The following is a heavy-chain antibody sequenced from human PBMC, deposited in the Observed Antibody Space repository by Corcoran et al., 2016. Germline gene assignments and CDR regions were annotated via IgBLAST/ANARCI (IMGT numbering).Heavy chain of an antibody. Sequence: QVQLQESGPGLVKPSETLSLTCTVSGYSISSGYYWGWIRQSPGKGLEWIGNVHHSGNTYYSPSLKTRVTISVDVSKNQFSLILSSVTAADTAVYYCARVDNRGSKRGLDYWGQGTLVTVSS. CDR1: GYSISSGYY. J-gene: IGHJ4*02. V-gene: IGHV4-38-2*02. D-gene: IGHD1-20*01. CDR2: VHHSGNT. CDR3: ARVDNRGSKRGLDY.